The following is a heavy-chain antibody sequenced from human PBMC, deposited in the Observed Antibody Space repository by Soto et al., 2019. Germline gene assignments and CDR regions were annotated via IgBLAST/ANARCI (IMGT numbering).Heavy chain of an antibody. CDR3: ARGRIMFYYDSSGPNWFDP. CDR1: GFTVSSNY. J-gene: IGHJ5*02. V-gene: IGHV3-53*01. D-gene: IGHD3-22*01. CDR2: IYSGGST. Sequence: GGSLRLSCAASGFTVSSNYMSWVRQAPGKGLEWVSVIYSGGSTYYADSVKGRFTISRDNSKNTLYLQMNSLRAEDTAVYYCARGRIMFYYDSSGPNWFDPWGQGTLVTVSS.